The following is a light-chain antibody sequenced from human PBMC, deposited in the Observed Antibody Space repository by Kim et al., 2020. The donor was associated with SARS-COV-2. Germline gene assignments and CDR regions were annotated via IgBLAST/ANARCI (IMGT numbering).Light chain of an antibody. Sequence: PGQAITMSSTGTSSDVGGYNDVSWYQQHPGKAPKLMIYDVSNRPSGVSNRFSGSKSGNTASLTISGLQAEDEADYYCSSYTSSIVVFGGGTQLTVL. CDR1: SSDVGGYND. CDR3: SSYTSSIVV. J-gene: IGLJ2*01. V-gene: IGLV2-14*03. CDR2: DVS.